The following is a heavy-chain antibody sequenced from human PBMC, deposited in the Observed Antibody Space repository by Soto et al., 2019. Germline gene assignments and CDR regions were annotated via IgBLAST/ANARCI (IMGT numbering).Heavy chain of an antibody. CDR3: ARGRIGRELQRGYYYYYYGMDV. J-gene: IGHJ6*02. V-gene: IGHV1-8*01. D-gene: IGHD1-26*01. Sequence: GASVKVSCKASGYTFTSYDINWVRQATGQGLEWMGWMNPNSGNTGYAQKFQGRVTMTRNTSISTAYMELSSLRSEDTAVYYCARGRIGRELQRGYYYYYYGMDVWGQGTTVTVSS. CDR2: MNPNSGNT. CDR1: GYTFTSYD.